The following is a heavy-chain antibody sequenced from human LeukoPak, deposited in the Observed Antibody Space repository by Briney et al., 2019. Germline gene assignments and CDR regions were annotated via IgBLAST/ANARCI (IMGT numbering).Heavy chain of an antibody. V-gene: IGHV1-24*01. D-gene: IGHD1-26*01. CDR2: FDPEDGET. CDR3: CATRVGASLGAFDI. Sequence: ASVTVSFKFSVYTLTKLSMHWVRQAPGTGQEWMGGFDPEDGETIYAQKFQGRVTMTEDTSTDTAYMELSSLRSEDTAVYYCCATRVGASLGAFDIWGQGTMVTVSS. CDR1: VYTLTKLS. J-gene: IGHJ3*02.